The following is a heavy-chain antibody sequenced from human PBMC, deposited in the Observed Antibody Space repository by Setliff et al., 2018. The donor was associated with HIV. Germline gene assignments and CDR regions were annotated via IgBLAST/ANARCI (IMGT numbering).Heavy chain of an antibody. Sequence: NPSETLSLTCAVYGGSFSAYYWSWIRQPPGKGLEWIGEINHSGSTAYNPSLKSRVTVSVDTSKNQFSLKLRSVAAVDTAVYFCARAEAGAFDIWGPGTMVTVSS. V-gene: IGHV4-34*01. CDR2: INHSGST. CDR1: GGSFSAYY. CDR3: ARAEAGAFDI. J-gene: IGHJ3*02. D-gene: IGHD6-19*01.